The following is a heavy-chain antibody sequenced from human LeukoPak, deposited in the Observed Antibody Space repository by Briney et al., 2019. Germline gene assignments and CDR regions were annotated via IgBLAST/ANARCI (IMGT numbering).Heavy chain of an antibody. V-gene: IGHV3-23*01. CDR1: GFTFSSYA. CDR3: AKDRGSSSSYGLFDC. CDR2: ISDSGGST. Sequence: GGSLRLSCTASGFTFSSYAMSWVRQAPGKGLEWVSAISDSGGSTYYADSVKGRFTISRDNSKNTLYLQVNSLRAEDTAVYYCAKDRGSSSSYGLFDCWGQGTLVTVSS. J-gene: IGHJ4*02. D-gene: IGHD6-13*01.